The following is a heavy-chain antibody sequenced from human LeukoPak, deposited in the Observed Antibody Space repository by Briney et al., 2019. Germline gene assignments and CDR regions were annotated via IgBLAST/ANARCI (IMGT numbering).Heavy chain of an antibody. D-gene: IGHD1-26*01. CDR1: GFTFDDYA. Sequence: GGCLRLSCAASGFTFDDYAMHWVRQAPGRGREWVSGISWNSGSIGYADFAKGRFTISRDNAKNSLYLQMNSLRAEDTALYYCAKEIGLVGSTAFDIWGQGTMVTVSS. CDR2: ISWNSGSI. J-gene: IGHJ3*02. V-gene: IGHV3-9*01. CDR3: AKEIGLVGSTAFDI.